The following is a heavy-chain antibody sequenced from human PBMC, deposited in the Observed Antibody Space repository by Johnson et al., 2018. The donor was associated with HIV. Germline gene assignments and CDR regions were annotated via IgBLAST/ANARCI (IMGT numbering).Heavy chain of an antibody. CDR2: IKRDGSEK. CDR3: ARDGPWLQSQRDAFDV. D-gene: IGHD5-24*01. J-gene: IGHJ3*01. Sequence: VQLVESGGGLVQPGGSLRLSCVASGFTFSSYWMSWVRQVPGKAPEWVANIKRDGSEKYYVDSVKGGFTISRDNAKNSLYLQMNSLRVEDTAMYYCARDGPWLQSQRDAFDVWGQGTMVIVSS. V-gene: IGHV3-7*01. CDR1: GFTFSSYW.